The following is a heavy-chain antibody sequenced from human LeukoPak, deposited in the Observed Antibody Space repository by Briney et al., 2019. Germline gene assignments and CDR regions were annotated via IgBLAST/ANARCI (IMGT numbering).Heavy chain of an antibody. V-gene: IGHV3-23*01. Sequence: GGSLRLSCAATGFTFSNYAMSWVRQAPGKGLEWVSAITGSGGVTYYADSVKGRFTISRDNSKNTLYLQVSSLRAADTALYYCAKVQEMSTVLPPFHYWGQGTLVTVSS. CDR1: GFTFSNYA. J-gene: IGHJ4*02. CDR2: ITGSGGVT. D-gene: IGHD5-24*01. CDR3: AKVQEMSTVLPPFHY.